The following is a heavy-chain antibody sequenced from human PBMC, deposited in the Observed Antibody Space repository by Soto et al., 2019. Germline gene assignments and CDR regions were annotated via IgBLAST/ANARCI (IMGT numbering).Heavy chain of an antibody. Sequence: QPXASLRLSCSASGFTFSSYVMSGVRQAPGKGLEWVSAISGNGDRTYFGDSVKGRFTVSRDNSKNTLYLQMNSLRAEDTAIYYCAKEYTQLLAHFDYWGQGTLVTVSS. J-gene: IGHJ4*02. CDR3: AKEYTQLLAHFDY. CDR1: GFTFSSYV. D-gene: IGHD1-1*01. CDR2: ISGNGDRT. V-gene: IGHV3-23*01.